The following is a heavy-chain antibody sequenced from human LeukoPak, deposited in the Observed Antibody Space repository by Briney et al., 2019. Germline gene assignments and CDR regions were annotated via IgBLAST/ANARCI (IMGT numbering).Heavy chain of an antibody. CDR2: IYYSGST. V-gene: IGHV4-59*01. CDR1: GGSISSYY. D-gene: IGHD3-10*01. CDR3: GAGSGSYHDY. Sequence: SETLSLTCTVSGGSISSYYWSWIRQPPRKGLEWIGYIYYSGSTNYNPSLESRVTISVDTSKNQFSLKLSSVTAADTAVYYCGAGSGSYHDYWGQGTLVTVSS. J-gene: IGHJ4*02.